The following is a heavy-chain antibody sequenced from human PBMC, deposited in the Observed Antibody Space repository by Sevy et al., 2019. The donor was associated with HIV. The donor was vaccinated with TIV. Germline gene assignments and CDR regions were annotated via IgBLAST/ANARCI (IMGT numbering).Heavy chain of an antibody. CDR3: ARSIGEGPLRILESLLPGDY. CDR2: ISSSSDYK. V-gene: IGHV3-21*01. Sequence: GGSLRLSCAASGFTFSAYNMIWVRRAPGKGLEWVSSISSSSDYKYYADSMKGRFTISRDNAKNSLSLQMDSLRAEDTAVYYCARSIGEGPLRILESLLPGDYWGQGTLVTVS. J-gene: IGHJ4*02. CDR1: GFTFSAYN. D-gene: IGHD3-3*01.